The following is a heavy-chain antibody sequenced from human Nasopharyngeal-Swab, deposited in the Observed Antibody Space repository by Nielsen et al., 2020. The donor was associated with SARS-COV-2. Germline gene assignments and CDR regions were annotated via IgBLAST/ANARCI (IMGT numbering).Heavy chain of an antibody. J-gene: IGHJ4*02. CDR3: ARRGYGSGSSKYYFDY. CDR1: GGSISSSSYY. V-gene: IGHV4-39*01. Sequence: ETLSLTCTVSGGSISSSSYYWGWIRQPPGKGLEWIGSIYYSGSTYYNPSLKSRVTISVDTSKNQFSLKLSSVTAADTAVYYCARRGYGSGSSKYYFDYWGQGTLVTVSS. CDR2: IYYSGST. D-gene: IGHD3-10*01.